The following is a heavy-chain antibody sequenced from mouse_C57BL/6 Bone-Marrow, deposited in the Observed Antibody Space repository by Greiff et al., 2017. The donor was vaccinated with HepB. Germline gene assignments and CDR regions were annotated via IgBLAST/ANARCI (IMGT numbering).Heavy chain of an antibody. CDR1: GFTFSSYG. CDR3: ARHDSSGLYYYAMDY. J-gene: IGHJ4*01. Sequence: EVQGVESGGDLVKPGGSLKLSCAASGFTFSSYGMSWVRQTPDKRLEWVATISSGGSYTYYPDSVKGRFTISRDNAKNTLYLQMSSLKSEDTAMYYCARHDSSGLYYYAMDYWGQGTSVTVSS. CDR2: ISSGGSYT. D-gene: IGHD3-2*02. V-gene: IGHV5-6*01.